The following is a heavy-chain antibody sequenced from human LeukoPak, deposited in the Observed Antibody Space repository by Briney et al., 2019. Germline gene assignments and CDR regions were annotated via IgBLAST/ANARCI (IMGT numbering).Heavy chain of an antibody. J-gene: IGHJ4*02. V-gene: IGHV3-30*18. CDR2: ISYDGSNK. CDR3: AKEALRLGKGRGFDY. Sequence: GGSLRLSCAASGFTFSSYGMHWVRQAPGKGLEWVAVISYDGSNKYYADSVKGRFTISRDNSKNTLYLQMNSLRAEDTAVYYCAKEALRLGKGRGFDYWGQGTLVTVSS. CDR1: GFTFSSYG. D-gene: IGHD5-12*01.